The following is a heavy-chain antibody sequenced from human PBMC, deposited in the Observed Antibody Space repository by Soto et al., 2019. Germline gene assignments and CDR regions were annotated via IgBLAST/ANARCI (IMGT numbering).Heavy chain of an antibody. CDR1: GFTFRSYG. D-gene: IGHD3-10*01. J-gene: IGHJ6*02. V-gene: IGHV3-33*01. CDR2: IWHDGRNK. CDR3: ARDRGEDAPMDA. Sequence: GGSLRLSCAASGFTFRSYGMHWVRQAPGKGLEWVAVIWHDGRNKYYVDSVKGRFTVSRDNSKNTLYLQMNSLRVEDTAVYYCARDRGEDAPMDAWGQGTTVTVSS.